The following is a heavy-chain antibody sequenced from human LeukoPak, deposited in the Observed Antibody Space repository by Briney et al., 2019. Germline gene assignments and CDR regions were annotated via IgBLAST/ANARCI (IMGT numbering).Heavy chain of an antibody. Sequence: SETLSLTWTVSGGSIGRIGYYWGWIRQSPVKGLEWIGYIYHTGSTYYNPSLESRVTISLDTSKNQFSLKMNSVTAADTAMYYCARDKRSIMNAFDIWGPGRMVTVSS. V-gene: IGHV4-39*07. J-gene: IGHJ3*02. CDR3: ARDKRSIMNAFDI. CDR2: IYHTGST. CDR1: GGSIGRIGYY. D-gene: IGHD4-17*01.